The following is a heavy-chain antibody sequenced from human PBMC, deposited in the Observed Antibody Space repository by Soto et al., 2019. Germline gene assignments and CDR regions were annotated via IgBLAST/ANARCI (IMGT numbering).Heavy chain of an antibody. D-gene: IGHD6-19*01. J-gene: IGHJ4*02. CDR1: GGSFSGYY. Sequence: SETLSLTCAVYGGSFSGYYWSWIRQPPGKGLEWIGEINHSGSTNYNPSLKSRVTISVDTSKNQFSLKLSSVTAAGTAVYYCARGTKQYYFDYWGQGTLVTVSS. CDR3: ARGTKQYYFDY. V-gene: IGHV4-34*01. CDR2: INHSGST.